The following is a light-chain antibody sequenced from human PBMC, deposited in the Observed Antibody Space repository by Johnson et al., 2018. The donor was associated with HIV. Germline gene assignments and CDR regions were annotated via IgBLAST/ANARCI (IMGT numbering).Light chain of an antibody. J-gene: IGLJ1*01. CDR1: SSNIGDNY. CDR3: GTGDSSLSAYV. Sequence: SALTQSPSVSAAPGQKVTISCSGSSSNIGDNYVSWYQQLPGTAPKLLIYENNKRPSGIPDRFSGSKSGTSATLGITGLQTGDEADYYCGTGDSSLSAYVFGTGTKVTVL. CDR2: ENN. V-gene: IGLV1-51*02.